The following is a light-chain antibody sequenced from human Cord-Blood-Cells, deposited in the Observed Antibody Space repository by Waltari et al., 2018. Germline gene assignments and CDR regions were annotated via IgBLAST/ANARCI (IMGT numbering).Light chain of an antibody. Sequence: EIVLPQSPATLSLSPGERATLSCRASQSVSSYLAWYQQKPGQAPRLLIYEAPNRATGIPGRFSGSGSGTDFTLTSSSLEPEDFAVYYCQQRSNWYSFGQGTKLEIK. CDR3: QQRSNWYS. V-gene: IGKV3-11*01. CDR1: QSVSSY. CDR2: EAP. J-gene: IGKJ2*03.